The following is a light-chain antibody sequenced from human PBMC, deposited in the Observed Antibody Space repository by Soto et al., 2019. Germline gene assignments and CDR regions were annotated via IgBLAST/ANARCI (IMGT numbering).Light chain of an antibody. V-gene: IGKV1-5*03. Sequence: DIQMTQSPSTLSGSVGDRVTITCRASQTISSWLAWYQQKPGKAPKLLIYKASTLNSGVPARFSGSGSGTDFTLTIDSLQPDDFASYYCQQYKSYSPYTFGQGTKLEIK. J-gene: IGKJ2*01. CDR3: QQYKSYSPYT. CDR1: QTISSW. CDR2: KAS.